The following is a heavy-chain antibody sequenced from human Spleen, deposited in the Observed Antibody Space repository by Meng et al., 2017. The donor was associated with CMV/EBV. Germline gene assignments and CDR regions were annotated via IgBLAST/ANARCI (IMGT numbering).Heavy chain of an antibody. CDR1: GFTFSNYN. D-gene: IGHD3-22*01. CDR3: ARASGYYRTSSYYFDY. CDR2: ISSVGSYI. V-gene: IGHV3-21*05. J-gene: IGHJ4*02. Sequence: GESLKISCAASGFTFSNYNMNWVRQAPGKGLEWVSYISSVGSYIYYADSVKGRFTVSRDNARNSLYLQMNSLRAEDTAVYYCARASGYYRTSSYYFDYWGQGALVTVSS.